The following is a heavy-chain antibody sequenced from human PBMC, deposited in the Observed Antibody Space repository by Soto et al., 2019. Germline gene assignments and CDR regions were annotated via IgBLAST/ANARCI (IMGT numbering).Heavy chain of an antibody. CDR3: AKSTGGTANGMDV. D-gene: IGHD2-8*02. CDR1: GFTFSSYA. Sequence: GGSLRLSCAASGFTFSSYAMSWVRQAPGKGLEWVSGISWNSGTIGYADSVKGRFTISRDNAKNSLYLQMSSLRAEDTALYYCAKSTGGTANGMDVWGQGTTVTVSS. V-gene: IGHV3-9*01. CDR2: ISWNSGTI. J-gene: IGHJ6*02.